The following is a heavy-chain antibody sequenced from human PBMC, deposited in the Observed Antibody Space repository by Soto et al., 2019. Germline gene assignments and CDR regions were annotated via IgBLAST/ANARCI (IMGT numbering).Heavy chain of an antibody. Sequence: EVQLVESGGVVVQPGGSLRLSCAASGFTFDDYTMHWVRQAPGKGLEWVSLISWDGGSTYYADSVKGRFTISRDNSKNSLYLQMNSLRTEDTALYYCAKDQTGYSSSYFYYWGQGTLVTVSS. V-gene: IGHV3-43*01. J-gene: IGHJ4*02. CDR3: AKDQTGYSSSYFYY. D-gene: IGHD6-13*01. CDR1: GFTFDDYT. CDR2: ISWDGGST.